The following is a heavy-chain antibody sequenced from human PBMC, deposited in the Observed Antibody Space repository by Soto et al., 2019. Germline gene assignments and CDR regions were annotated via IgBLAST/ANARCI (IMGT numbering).Heavy chain of an antibody. CDR3: AKKCAGWLQTNIDY. V-gene: IGHV3-23*01. D-gene: IGHD5-12*01. Sequence: GWSLRLSCAASGFIFSTYAMSWVRQAPGKGLEWVSVIDGSGGNTYYADSVKGRFTVSRDNSKNTLYLQMNSLRAEDTAVYYCAKKCAGWLQTNIDYWGQGTMVTVSS. CDR1: GFIFSTYA. CDR2: IDGSGGNT. J-gene: IGHJ4*02.